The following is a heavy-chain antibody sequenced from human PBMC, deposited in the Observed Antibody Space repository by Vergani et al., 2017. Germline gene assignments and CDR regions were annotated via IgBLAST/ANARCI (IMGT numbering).Heavy chain of an antibody. Sequence: QVQLQESGPGLVKPSETLSLTCTVSGGSVSSGSYYWSWIRQPPGKGLEWIGYIYYSGSTNYNPSLQSRVTISVDTSKNQFSLKLSSVTAADTAVYYCARNGGYDNLGTYYYYYYMDVWGKGTTVTVSS. CDR2: IYYSGST. CDR3: ARNGGYDNLGTYYYYYYMDV. CDR1: GGSVSSGSYY. D-gene: IGHD5-12*01. V-gene: IGHV4-61*01. J-gene: IGHJ6*03.